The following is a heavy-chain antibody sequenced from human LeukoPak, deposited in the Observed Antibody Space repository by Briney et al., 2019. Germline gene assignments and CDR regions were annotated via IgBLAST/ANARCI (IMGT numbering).Heavy chain of an antibody. D-gene: IGHD3-10*01. Sequence: PGGSLRLSCAASGFTFSSYAMHWVRQAPGKGLEWVAVISYDGSNKYYADSVKGRFTISRGNAKNSLYLQMNSLRAEDTALYYCAKEFDGSGSYRPFDYWGQGTLVTVSS. CDR1: GFTFSSYA. V-gene: IGHV3-30-3*01. CDR2: ISYDGSNK. CDR3: AKEFDGSGSYRPFDY. J-gene: IGHJ4*02.